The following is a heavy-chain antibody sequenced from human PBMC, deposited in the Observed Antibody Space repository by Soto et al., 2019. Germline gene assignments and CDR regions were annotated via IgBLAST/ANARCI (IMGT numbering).Heavy chain of an antibody. V-gene: IGHV3-9*01. CDR1: GFTFDDYA. J-gene: IGHJ6*03. CDR3: AKDGILTGYPYYYYMDV. CDR2: ISWNSGSI. D-gene: IGHD3-9*01. Sequence: EVQLVESGGGLVQPGRSLRLSCAASGFTFDDYAMHWVRQAPGKGLEWVSGISWNSGSIGYADSVKGRFTISRDNAKKSLYLQMNSLRAEDTALYYCAKDGILTGYPYYYYMDVWGKGTTVTVSS.